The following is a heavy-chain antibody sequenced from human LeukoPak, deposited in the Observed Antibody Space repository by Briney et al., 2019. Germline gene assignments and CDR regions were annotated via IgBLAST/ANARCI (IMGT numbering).Heavy chain of an antibody. Sequence: GGSLRLSCAASGFTFSSYSMNWVRQAPGKGLEWVSSISSSSSYIYYADSVKGRFTISRDNAKSSLYLQMNSLRAEDTAVYYCATRLPAAPRYFDYWGQGTLVTVSS. CDR2: ISSSSSYI. V-gene: IGHV3-21*01. CDR1: GFTFSSYS. J-gene: IGHJ4*02. D-gene: IGHD2-2*01. CDR3: ATRLPAAPRYFDY.